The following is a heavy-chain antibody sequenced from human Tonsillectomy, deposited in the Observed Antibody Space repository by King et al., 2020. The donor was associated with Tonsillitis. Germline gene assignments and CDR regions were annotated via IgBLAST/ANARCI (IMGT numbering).Heavy chain of an antibody. CDR3: ARDTGGWRSFDY. CDR1: GYSFTDYS. D-gene: IGHD2-8*02. CDR2: IDPDSGAA. Sequence: VQLVESGAEVKKPGASVKVSCQASGYSFTDYSIHWVRQAPGQGLDWMVRIDPDSGAADYALRFEDKVTMTTDTSSRTAYLELSRLRSDDTATYFCARDTGGWRSFDYWGQGTLVAVSS. J-gene: IGHJ4*02. V-gene: IGHV1-2*06.